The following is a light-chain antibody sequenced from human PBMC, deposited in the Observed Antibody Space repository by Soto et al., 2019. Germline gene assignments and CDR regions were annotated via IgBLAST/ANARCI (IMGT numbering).Light chain of an antibody. CDR1: QSVSSY. CDR3: QQRSNWPPIT. CDR2: DAS. J-gene: IGKJ5*01. V-gene: IGKV3-11*01. Sequence: EIVLTQSPATLSLSPGERATLSCRASQSVSSYLAWYQQKPGQAPRLLIYDASNRATGIPARFSGSGSGTDFTLTISSLEPEDFAVYDCQQRSNWPPITFGQGTRLEIK.